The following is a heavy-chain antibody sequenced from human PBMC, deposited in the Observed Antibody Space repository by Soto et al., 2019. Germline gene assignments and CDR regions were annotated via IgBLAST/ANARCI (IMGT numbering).Heavy chain of an antibody. CDR1: GLTFSSYA. V-gene: IGHV3-23*01. J-gene: IGHJ4*02. CDR2: ISGSGGST. D-gene: IGHD5-12*01. CDR3: SKGDLAMATTIPFDY. Sequence: GSLRLSCAASGLTFSSYAMSCVRQAPGKGLEWVSAISGSGGSTYYAHSVNGRCTISRDSCNNTLYLQMNSLRAADTAVYYCSKGDLAMATTIPFDYWGQGTLVPVSS.